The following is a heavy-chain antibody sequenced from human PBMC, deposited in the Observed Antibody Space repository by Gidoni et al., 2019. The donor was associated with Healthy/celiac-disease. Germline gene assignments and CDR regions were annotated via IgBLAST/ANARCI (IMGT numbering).Heavy chain of an antibody. V-gene: IGHV4-34*01. CDR1: GGSFSGYY. D-gene: IGHD3-22*01. J-gene: IGHJ3*01. CDR2: INHSGST. CDR3: ARGLRTTYDSSGYYYAFDF. Sequence: QVQLQQWGAGLLKPSETLSLTCAVYGGSFSGYYWSWIRQPPGKGLEWIGEINHSGSTNYNPSLKSRVTISVDTSKNQFSLKLSSVTAADTAVYYCARGLRTTYDSSGYYYAFDFWGQGTMVTVSS.